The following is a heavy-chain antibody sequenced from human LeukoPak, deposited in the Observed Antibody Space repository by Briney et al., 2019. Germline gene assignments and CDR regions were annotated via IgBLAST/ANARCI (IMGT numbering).Heavy chain of an antibody. CDR3: ARGGGGYGDYEY. CDR2: IYYSGST. J-gene: IGHJ4*02. D-gene: IGHD4-17*01. V-gene: IGHV4-59*01. CDR1: GGSISSYY. Sequence: ETLSLTCTVSGGSISSYYWSWIRQPPGKGLEWIGYIYYSGSTNYNPSLKSRVTISVDTSKNQFSLKLSSVTAADTAVYYCARGGGGYGDYEYWGQGTLVTVSS.